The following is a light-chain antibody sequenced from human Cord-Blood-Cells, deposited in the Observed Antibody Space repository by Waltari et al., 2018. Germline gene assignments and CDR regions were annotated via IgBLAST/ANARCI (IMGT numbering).Light chain of an antibody. CDR1: QSISIW. Sequence: DIQMTQSPSTLSASVGDRVTITCRASQSISIWLAWYQQKPGKAPKLLIYKASSLESGVPSRFSGSGSGTEFTLTISSLQPDDFATYYCQQYNSYSKTFGQWTKLEIK. CDR2: KAS. J-gene: IGKJ2*01. CDR3: QQYNSYSKT. V-gene: IGKV1-5*03.